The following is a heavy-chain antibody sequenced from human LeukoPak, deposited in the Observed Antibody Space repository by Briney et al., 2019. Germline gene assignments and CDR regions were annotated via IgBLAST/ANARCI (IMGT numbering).Heavy chain of an antibody. D-gene: IGHD2-21*02. V-gene: IGHV4-34*01. CDR2: INHSGST. CDR3: ARGGATSGHIVVVTAIRTRYYYYGMDV. Sequence: SETLSLTCAVSGGSFSGYYWSWIRQPPGKGLEWIGEINHSGSTNYNPSLKSRVTISVDTSKNQFSLKLSSVTAADTAVYYCARGGATSGHIVVVTAIRTRYYYYGMDVWGQGTTVTVSS. CDR1: GGSFSGYY. J-gene: IGHJ6*02.